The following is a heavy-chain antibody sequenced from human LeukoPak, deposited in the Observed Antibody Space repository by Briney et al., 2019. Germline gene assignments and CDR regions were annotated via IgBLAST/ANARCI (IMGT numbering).Heavy chain of an antibody. V-gene: IGHV3-33*01. CDR1: GFTFSSYG. J-gene: IGHJ4*02. CDR2: IWYDGSNK. D-gene: IGHD3-22*01. CDR3: ARGLYDCSGYYYFPHY. Sequence: PGGSLRLSCAASGFTFSSYGMHWVRQAPGKGLEWVAVIWYDGSNKYYADSVKGRFTISRDNSKNTLYLQMSSLRAEDTAVYYCARGLYDCSGYYYFPHYWGQGTLVTVSS.